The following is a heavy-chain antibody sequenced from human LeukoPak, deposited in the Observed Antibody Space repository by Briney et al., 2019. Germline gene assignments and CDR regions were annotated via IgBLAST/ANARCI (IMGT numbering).Heavy chain of an antibody. J-gene: IGHJ1*01. CDR1: GFTFASYA. Sequence: GGSLRLSRAASGFTFASYAMSWVRQAPGKGLEWVSSVSGSSGTTYYTDSVKGRFTISRDNSKNTQSLQMNSLRAEDTAVYYCAKDDDWGRYKHWGQGTLVTVSS. V-gene: IGHV3-23*01. D-gene: IGHD3-16*01. CDR2: VSGSSGTT. CDR3: AKDDDWGRYKH.